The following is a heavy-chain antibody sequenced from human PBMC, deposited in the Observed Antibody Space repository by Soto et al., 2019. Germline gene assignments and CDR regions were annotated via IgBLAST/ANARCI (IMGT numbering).Heavy chain of an antibody. V-gene: IGHV1-69*13. J-gene: IGHJ6*02. D-gene: IGHD3-22*01. Sequence: SVKVSCKASVGTFSSYAISWVRQAPGQGLEWMGGIIPIFGTANYAQKFQGRVTITADESTSTAYMELSSLRSEDTAVYYCAREGYSRGGQPQNYYYYGMDVWGQGNTVTVSS. CDR1: VGTFSSYA. CDR3: AREGYSRGGQPQNYYYYGMDV. CDR2: IIPIFGTA.